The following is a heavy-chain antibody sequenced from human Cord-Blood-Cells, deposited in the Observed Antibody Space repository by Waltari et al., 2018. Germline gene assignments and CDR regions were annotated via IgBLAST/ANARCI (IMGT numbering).Heavy chain of an antibody. D-gene: IGHD6-13*01. Sequence: QVQLVQSGAEVKKPGASVKVSCKASGYTFTGYHLHWLRQTHGQGLEWMGWSNPNSGGKNYAQKFQGWVTMTRDTSISTAYMELSRLRSDDTAVYYCARGRSRSWYYFDYWGQGTLVTVSS. J-gene: IGHJ4*02. CDR1: GYTFTGYH. V-gene: IGHV1-2*04. CDR3: ARGRSRSWYYFDY. CDR2: SNPNSGGK.